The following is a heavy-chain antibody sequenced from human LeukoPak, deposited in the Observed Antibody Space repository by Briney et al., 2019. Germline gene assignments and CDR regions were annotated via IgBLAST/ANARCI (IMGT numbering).Heavy chain of an antibody. CDR1: GFTFSSYW. V-gene: IGHV3-7*01. J-gene: IGHJ5*02. Sequence: GGSLRLSCAASGFTFSSYWMSWVRQAPGKGLEWVANIKQDGSEKYDVASVKGRFTIARDNAKNSLYLQMNSLRAEDTAVYYCARGGSRFDPWGQGTLVTVSS. D-gene: IGHD3-16*01. CDR2: IKQDGSEK. CDR3: ARGGSRFDP.